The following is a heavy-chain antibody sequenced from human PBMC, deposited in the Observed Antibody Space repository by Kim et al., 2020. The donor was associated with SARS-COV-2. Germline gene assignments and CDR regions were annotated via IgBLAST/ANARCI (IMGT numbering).Heavy chain of an antibody. V-gene: IGHV1-3*01. J-gene: IGHJ5*02. CDR2: INAGHGNT. D-gene: IGHD2-21*02. CDR3: AKNCGGDCFQA. Sequence: AAVKVSCKASGYTFTSYAMHWVRQAPGQRLEWIGWINAGHGNTTYSQKFQGRVTITRDTSASTAYMELSSLRSEDTAVYYCAKNCGGDCFQAWGQGTLVTVSS. CDR1: GYTFTSYA.